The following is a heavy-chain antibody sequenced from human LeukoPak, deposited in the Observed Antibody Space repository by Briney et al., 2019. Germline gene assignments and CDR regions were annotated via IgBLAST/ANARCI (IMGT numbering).Heavy chain of an antibody. Sequence: ASVKVSCKVSGYTLTELSMHWVRQAPGKGLEWMGGFDPEDGETIYAQKFQGRVTMTEDTSTDTAYMGLSSLRSEDTAVYYCATLTMVRGVIIALFDYWGQGTLVTVSS. CDR2: FDPEDGET. J-gene: IGHJ4*02. D-gene: IGHD3-10*01. V-gene: IGHV1-24*01. CDR3: ATLTMVRGVIIALFDY. CDR1: GYTLTELS.